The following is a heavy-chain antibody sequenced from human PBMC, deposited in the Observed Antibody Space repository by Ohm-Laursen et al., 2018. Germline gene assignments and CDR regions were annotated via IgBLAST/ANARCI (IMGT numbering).Heavy chain of an antibody. D-gene: IGHD6-19*01. Sequence: SLRLSCSASGFTFSSYALSWVRQAPGKGLEWVSSISGSGANTYYADSVRGRFTISRDNSKNTLYLQMNSLRAEDTAVYYCAKGAVAGVDYWGQGTLVTVSS. CDR2: ISGSGANT. J-gene: IGHJ4*02. CDR1: GFTFSSYA. V-gene: IGHV3-23*01. CDR3: AKGAVAGVDY.